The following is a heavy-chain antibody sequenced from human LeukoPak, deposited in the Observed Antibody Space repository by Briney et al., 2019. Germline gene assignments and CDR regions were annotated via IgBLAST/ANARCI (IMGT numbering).Heavy chain of an antibody. J-gene: IGHJ6*02. CDR3: AREIDRVLRYYGMDV. CDR2: IIPIFGTA. Sequence: SVKVSFKASGGTCSSYAISWVRQAPGQGLEWVGGIIPIFGTANYAQKFQGRVTITADESTSTAYMELSSLRSEDTAVYYCAREIDRVLRYYGMDVWGQGTTVTVSS. V-gene: IGHV1-69*13. D-gene: IGHD1-1*01. CDR1: GGTCSSYA.